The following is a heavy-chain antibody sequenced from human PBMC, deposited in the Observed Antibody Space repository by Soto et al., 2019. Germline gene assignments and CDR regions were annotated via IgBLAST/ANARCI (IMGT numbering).Heavy chain of an antibody. Sequence: SQTLSLTCAISGDSVSSNSVVWNWIRQSPSRGLEWLGRTYYRSKWFYEYADYVKGRFTISRDNSKNTLYLQMNSLREDDTAVYYCARDPFDYDSDIVPPPSRGFDYWGQGTLVTVSS. CDR2: TYYRSKWFY. V-gene: IGHV6-1*01. J-gene: IGHJ4*02. D-gene: IGHD3-22*01. CDR1: GDSVSSNSVV. CDR3: ARDPFDYDSDIVPPPSRGFDY.